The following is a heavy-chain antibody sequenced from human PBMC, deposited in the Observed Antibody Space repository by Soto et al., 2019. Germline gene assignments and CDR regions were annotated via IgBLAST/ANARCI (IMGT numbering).Heavy chain of an antibody. J-gene: IGHJ4*02. D-gene: IGHD3-22*01. V-gene: IGHV4-30-2*01. CDR1: GGSISSGGYS. Sequence: QLQLQESGSGLVKPSQTLSLTCAVSGGSISSGGYSWSWIRQPPGKGLEWIGYIYHSGSSYSNPSLTRRVTISVDRSKNQFSLKLSSVTAADTAVYYCARGAPVVNDYWGQGTLVTVSS. CDR2: IYHSGSS. CDR3: ARGAPVVNDY.